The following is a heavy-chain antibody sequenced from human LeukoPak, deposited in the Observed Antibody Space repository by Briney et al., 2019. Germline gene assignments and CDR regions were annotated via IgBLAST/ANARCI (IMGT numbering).Heavy chain of an antibody. J-gene: IGHJ4*02. CDR1: GLTFSSYW. D-gene: IGHD3-10*01. CDR2: ITQDGSEN. CDR3: ARANYFLDY. Sequence: PGGSLRLSCAASGLTFSSYWMSWVRQAPGKGLEWVAYITQDGSENYYVDSVKGRFTISRDSAKNSLYLQMNSLRAEDTAVYYCARANYFLDYWGQGTLVTVSS. V-gene: IGHV3-7*01.